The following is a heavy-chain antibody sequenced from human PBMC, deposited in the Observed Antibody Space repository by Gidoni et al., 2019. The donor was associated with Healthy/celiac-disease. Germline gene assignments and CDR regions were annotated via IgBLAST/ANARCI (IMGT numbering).Heavy chain of an antibody. CDR2: IYYSGST. J-gene: IGHJ4*02. V-gene: IGHV4-39*01. D-gene: IGHD3-9*01. CDR3: ARHVPAPYYDILTGPKYYFDY. CDR1: GGSISSRSYY. Sequence: QLQLQESGPGLVKPSETLSLTCTVSGGSISSRSYYWGWIRQPPGKGLEWIGSIYYSGSTYYNPALKSRVTISVDTSKNQFSLKLSSVTAADTAVYYCARHVPAPYYDILTGPKYYFDYWGQGTLVTVSS.